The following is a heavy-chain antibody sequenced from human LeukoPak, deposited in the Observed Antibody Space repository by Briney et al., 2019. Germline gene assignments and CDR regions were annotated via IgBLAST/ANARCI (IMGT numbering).Heavy chain of an antibody. J-gene: IGHJ5*02. CDR2: IKQDGSEK. D-gene: IGHD3-22*01. CDR3: ARDEDSSGYYYDS. CDR1: GFTFSSYW. Sequence: GGSLRLSCAASGFTFSSYWMSWVRQAPGKGLEWVANIKQDGSEKYYVDSVKGRFTISRDNAKNSLYLRMNSLRAEDTAVYCCARDEDSSGYYYDSWGQGTLVTVSS. V-gene: IGHV3-7*01.